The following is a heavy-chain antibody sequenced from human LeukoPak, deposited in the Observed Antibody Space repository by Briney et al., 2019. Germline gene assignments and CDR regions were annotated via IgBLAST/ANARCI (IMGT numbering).Heavy chain of an antibody. D-gene: IGHD1-26*01. CDR2: IYYSGST. CDR3: AREGLLDAFDI. CDR1: GGSISSSSYY. J-gene: IGHJ3*02. Sequence: PSETLSLTCTVSGGSISSSSYYWGWLRQPPGKGLEWIGSIYYSGSTYYNPSLKSRVTISVDTSKNQFSLKLSSVTAADTAVYYCAREGLLDAFDIWGQGTMVTVSS. V-gene: IGHV4-39*07.